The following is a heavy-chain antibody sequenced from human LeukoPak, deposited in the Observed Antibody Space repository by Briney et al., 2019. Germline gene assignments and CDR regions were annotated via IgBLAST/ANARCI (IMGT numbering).Heavy chain of an antibody. CDR3: ARGVQYCSSTSCYEYYYYGMDV. CDR1: GGSISSYS. V-gene: IGHV4-30-2*01. Sequence: PSETLSLTCTVSGGSISSYSWSWIRQPPGKGLEWIGYIYHSGSTYYNPSLKSRVTISVDRSKNQFSLKLSSVTAADTAVYYCARGVQYCSSTSCYEYYYYGMDVWGQGTTVTVSS. D-gene: IGHD2-2*01. CDR2: IYHSGST. J-gene: IGHJ6*02.